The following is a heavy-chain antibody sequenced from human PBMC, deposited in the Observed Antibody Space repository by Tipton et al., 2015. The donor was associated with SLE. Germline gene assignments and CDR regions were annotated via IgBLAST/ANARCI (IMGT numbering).Heavy chain of an antibody. J-gene: IGHJ5*02. CDR1: GDSITSGTYY. CDR3: ARGGFDWGFPYFVT. Sequence: TLSLTCTVSGDSITSGTYYWNWIRQPAGKELQWIGRIYFSGSTNYNPSLKSRLTMSVDTSKNQFSLKLSSVTAADTAVYYCARGGFDWGFPYFVTWGQGTLVTVSS. CDR2: IYFSGST. V-gene: IGHV4-61*02. D-gene: IGHD3-9*01.